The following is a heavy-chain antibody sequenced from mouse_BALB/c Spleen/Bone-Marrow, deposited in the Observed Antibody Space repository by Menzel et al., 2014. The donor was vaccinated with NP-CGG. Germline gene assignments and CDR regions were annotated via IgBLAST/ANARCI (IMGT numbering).Heavy chain of an antibody. CDR2: INPFNDGT. V-gene: IGHV1-14*01. D-gene: IGHD1-1*01. CDR3: ARTGNYYGSSFDY. Sequence: EVQLVESGPELVKPGPSVKMSCKASGYTFTSYVIHWVKQKPGQGLEWIGYINPFNDGTKYNEKFKDKATLTSDKSSNTAYMELSSLTSEDSAVYYCARTGNYYGSSFDYWGQGTTLTVSS. J-gene: IGHJ2*01. CDR1: GYTFTSYV.